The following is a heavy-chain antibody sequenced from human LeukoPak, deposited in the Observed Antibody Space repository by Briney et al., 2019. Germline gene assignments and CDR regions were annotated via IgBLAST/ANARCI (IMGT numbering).Heavy chain of an antibody. CDR3: TRVVYYYYGMDV. Sequence: QAGGSLRLSCTASGFTFGDYAMSWVRQAPGKGLEWVGFIRSKAYGGTTEYAASVKGRFTISRDDSKSIAYLQMNSLKTEDTAVYYCTRVVYYYYGMDVWGQGTTATVSS. J-gene: IGHJ6*02. CDR1: GFTFGDYA. CDR2: IRSKAYGGTT. V-gene: IGHV3-49*04. D-gene: IGHD2-15*01.